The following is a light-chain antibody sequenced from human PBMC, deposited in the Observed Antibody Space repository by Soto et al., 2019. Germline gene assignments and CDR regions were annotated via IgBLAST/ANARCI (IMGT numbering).Light chain of an antibody. J-gene: IGKJ1*01. CDR2: GAS. V-gene: IGKV3-15*01. Sequence: EIVMTQSPATLSVSPGERATLYFRASRNVGSKLALYMQKPGQSPRLLISGASTRAADFPARFSGSGSGTEFILTISSLQSEDFAFYYCQQYDDWPWTFGQGTKVDIK. CDR3: QQYDDWPWT. CDR1: RNVGSK.